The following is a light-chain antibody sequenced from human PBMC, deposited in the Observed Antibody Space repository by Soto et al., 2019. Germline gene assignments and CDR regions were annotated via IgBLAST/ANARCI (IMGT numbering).Light chain of an antibody. V-gene: IGKV1-5*01. CDR3: LQHCRLYMHT. CDR1: QGIGTW. Sequence: DIQMTQSPSTLSASVGDRVTITCRASQGIGTWLAWYQQKPGETPTLLIYDASKLESGVPSRLSGSGSEAEVTLTIVGLHPDDYATNFFLQHCRLYMHTFGQGTKLEI. J-gene: IGKJ2*01. CDR2: DAS.